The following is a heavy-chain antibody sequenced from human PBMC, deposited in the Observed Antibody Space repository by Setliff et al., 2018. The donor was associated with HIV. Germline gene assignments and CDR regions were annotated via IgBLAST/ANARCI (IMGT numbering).Heavy chain of an antibody. CDR3: AKDVCSGAYCYAYYYYGMDV. J-gene: IGHJ6*02. V-gene: IGHV3-23*01. CDR1: GFTFSTYA. CDR2: ISAGGGST. Sequence: LRLSCAASGFTFSTYAMSWVRQAPGKGLEWVSTISAGGGSTYYADSVKGRFTISRDNSKNTLYLQMNSLRVEDTAVYYCAKDVCSGAYCYAYYYYGMDVWGQGTMVTVS. D-gene: IGHD2-15*01.